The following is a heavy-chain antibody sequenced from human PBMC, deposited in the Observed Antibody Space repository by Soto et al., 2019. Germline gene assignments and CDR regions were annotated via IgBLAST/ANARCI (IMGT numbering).Heavy chain of an antibody. CDR2: ISAYNGNT. CDR1: GYTFTSRG. J-gene: IGHJ6*02. V-gene: IGHV1-18*04. D-gene: IGHD2-21*01. Sequence: QVQLVQSGAEVKRPGASVNVSCKASGYTFTSRGISWVRQAPGQGLEWMGWISAYNGNTNYAKKFHGRVTMTTDTTTAYMELRSLRSDDTAVYYCARDAHCAGAPGCSGMDVWGQGTTVTVSS. CDR3: ARDAHCAGAPGCSGMDV.